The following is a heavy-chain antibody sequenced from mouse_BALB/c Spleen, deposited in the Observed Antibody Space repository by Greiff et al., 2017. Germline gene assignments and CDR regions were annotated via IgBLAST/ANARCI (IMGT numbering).Heavy chain of an antibody. Sequence: VQLQQSGAELVRPGSSVKISCKASGYAFSSYWMNWVKQRPGQGLEWIGQIYPGDGDTNYNGKFKGKATLTADKSSSTAYMQLSSLTSEDSAVYFCAKGSYRRGYFDVWGAGTTVTVSS. CDR2: IYPGDGDT. CDR3: AKGSYRRGYFDV. D-gene: IGHD2-14*01. J-gene: IGHJ1*01. CDR1: GYAFSSYW. V-gene: IGHV1-80*01.